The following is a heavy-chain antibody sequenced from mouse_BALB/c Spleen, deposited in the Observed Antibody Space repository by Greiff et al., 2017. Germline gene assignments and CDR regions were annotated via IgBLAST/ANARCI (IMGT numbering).Heavy chain of an antibody. CDR2: ISYSGST. D-gene: IGHD1-1*01. J-gene: IGHJ3*01. CDR1: GYSITSDYA. CDR3: ARSNYYGSRGAWFAY. V-gene: IGHV3-2*02. Sequence: EVKVEESGPGLVKPSQSLSLTCTVTGYSITSDYAWNWIRQFPGNKLEWMGYISYSGSTSYNPSLKSLISITRDTSKNQFFLQLNSVTTEDTATYYCARSNYYGSRGAWFAYWGQGTLVTVSA.